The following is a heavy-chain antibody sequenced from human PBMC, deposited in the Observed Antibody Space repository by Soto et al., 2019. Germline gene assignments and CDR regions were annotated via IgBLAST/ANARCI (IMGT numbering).Heavy chain of an antibody. J-gene: IGHJ6*02. Sequence: EVQLLESGGGLVQPGGSLRLSCTASGFSFSTYAMTWVRQAPGKGLEWVSGISGSGDSTHYADSVKGRFTISRDNSKDTLYLQMSSLRAEDTAVYYCATRIDASFYYYGMDVWGQGTTVTVSS. CDR2: ISGSGDST. V-gene: IGHV3-23*01. D-gene: IGHD3-22*01. CDR3: ATRIDASFYYYGMDV. CDR1: GFSFSTYA.